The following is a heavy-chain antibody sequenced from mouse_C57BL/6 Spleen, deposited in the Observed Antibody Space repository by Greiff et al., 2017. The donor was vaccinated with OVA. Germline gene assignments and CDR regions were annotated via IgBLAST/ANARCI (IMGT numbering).Heavy chain of an antibody. D-gene: IGHD4-1*01. CDR3: ARSGLTGWYFDV. CDR2: IHPNSGST. CDR1: GYTFTSYW. J-gene: IGHJ1*03. Sequence: QVQLQQPGAELVKPGASVQLSCKASGYTFTSYWMHWVKQRPGQGLEWIGMIHPNSGSTNYNEKFKSKATLTVDKSSSTAYMQLSSLTSEDSAVYYCARSGLTGWYFDVWGTGTTVTVSS. V-gene: IGHV1-64*01.